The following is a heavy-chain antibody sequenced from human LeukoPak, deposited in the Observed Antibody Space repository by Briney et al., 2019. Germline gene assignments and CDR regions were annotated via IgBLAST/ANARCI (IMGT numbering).Heavy chain of an antibody. CDR2: INAGNGNT. CDR1: GYTFTSYA. V-gene: IGHV1-3*03. CDR3: AREYSSSWDINWFDP. Sequence: ASVKVSCKASGYTFTSYAMHWVRQAPGQRLEWMGWINAGNGNTKYSQEFQGRVTITRDTSASTAYMELSSLRSEDMAVYYCAREYSSSWDINWFDPWGQGTLVTVSS. J-gene: IGHJ5*02. D-gene: IGHD6-13*01.